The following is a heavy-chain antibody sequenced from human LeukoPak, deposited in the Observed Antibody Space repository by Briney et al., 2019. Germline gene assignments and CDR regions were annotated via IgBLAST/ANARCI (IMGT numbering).Heavy chain of an antibody. Sequence: GGSLRLSCAASGFTFSSYGMHWVRQAPGKGLEWVAVIWYDGSNKYYADSVKGRFTISRDNSKNTLYLQMNSLRAEDTAVYYCARPRHYDILTGIDYWGQGTLVTVSS. CDR2: IWYDGSNK. V-gene: IGHV3-30*19. J-gene: IGHJ4*02. D-gene: IGHD3-9*01. CDR3: ARPRHYDILTGIDY. CDR1: GFTFSSYG.